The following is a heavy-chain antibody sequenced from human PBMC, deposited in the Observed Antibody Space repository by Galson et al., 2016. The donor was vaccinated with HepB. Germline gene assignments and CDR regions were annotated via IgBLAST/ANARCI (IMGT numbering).Heavy chain of an antibody. J-gene: IGHJ4*02. Sequence: SLRLSCAASGFTFTSYAMNWVRQSPGKGLEWVSTISGSGGSTYYADSVKGRLTISRDNSKNTLYLQMNSLRAEDTAVYYCAKDHPIQGIAAGGLFDYWGQGTLVTVSS. D-gene: IGHD6-13*01. CDR2: ISGSGGST. CDR3: AKDHPIQGIAAGGLFDY. V-gene: IGHV3-23*01. CDR1: GFTFTSYA.